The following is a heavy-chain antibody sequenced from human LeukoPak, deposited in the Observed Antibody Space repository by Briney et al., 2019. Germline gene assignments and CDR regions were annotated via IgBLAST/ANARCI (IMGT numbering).Heavy chain of an antibody. V-gene: IGHV3-23*01. D-gene: IGHD3-3*01. CDR2: VSGSGDST. CDR3: ASLIRFLEWSFDY. Sequence: GGSLRLSCAASGFTFSNYAMTWVRQAPGKGLEWVSNVSGSGDSTYYADSVKGRFTIFRDNSKNTLYLQMNSLKAEDTALDYCASLIRFLEWSFDYWGQGTLVTVSS. J-gene: IGHJ4*02. CDR1: GFTFSNYA.